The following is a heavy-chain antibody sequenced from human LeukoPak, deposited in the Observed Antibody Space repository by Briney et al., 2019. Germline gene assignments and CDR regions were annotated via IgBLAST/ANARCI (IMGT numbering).Heavy chain of an antibody. CDR3: AKPADVLLWFGELL. Sequence: GGSLRLSCAASGFTFSSYGMHWVRQAPGKGLEWVAVISYDGSNKYYADSVKGGFTISRDNSKNTLYLQMNSLRAEDTAVYYCAKPADVLLWFGELLWGQGTLVTVSS. D-gene: IGHD3-10*01. J-gene: IGHJ4*02. CDR1: GFTFSSYG. CDR2: ISYDGSNK. V-gene: IGHV3-30*18.